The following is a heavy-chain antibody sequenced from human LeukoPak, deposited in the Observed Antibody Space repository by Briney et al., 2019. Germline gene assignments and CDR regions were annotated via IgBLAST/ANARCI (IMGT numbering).Heavy chain of an antibody. CDR1: GFTFSNYA. J-gene: IGHJ4*02. CDR2: ITGGSSYI. Sequence: PGGSLRLSCAASGFTFSNYAMSWVRRAPGKGLAWVSTITGGSSYIYYADSVKGRFTISRDNAKNSLYLQMNSLRAEDTAVYYCARDRGNVVGAHGDDYWGQGTLVTVSS. CDR3: ARDRGNVVGAHGDDY. V-gene: IGHV3-21*01. D-gene: IGHD1-26*01.